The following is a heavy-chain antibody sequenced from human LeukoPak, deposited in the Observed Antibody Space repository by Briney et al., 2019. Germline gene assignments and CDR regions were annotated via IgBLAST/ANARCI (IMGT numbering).Heavy chain of an antibody. Sequence: PSETLSLTCAVYGGSFSGYYWSWIRQPPGKGLEWIGEINHSGSTNYNPSLKSRVTISVDTSKDQFSLKLSSVTAADTAVYYCARDRGRIQLWQRVDWYFDLWGRGTLVTVSS. CDR3: ARDRGRIQLWQRVDWYFDL. CDR1: GGSFSGYY. D-gene: IGHD5-18*01. CDR2: INHSGST. J-gene: IGHJ2*01. V-gene: IGHV4-34*01.